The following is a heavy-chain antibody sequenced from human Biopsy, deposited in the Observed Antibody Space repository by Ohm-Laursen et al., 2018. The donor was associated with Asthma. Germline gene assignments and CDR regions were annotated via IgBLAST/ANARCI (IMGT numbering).Heavy chain of an antibody. D-gene: IGHD1-26*01. CDR3: AKGEWELLEANFDY. J-gene: IGHJ4*02. V-gene: IGHV3-30-3*02. CDR2: ISYDGSNK. CDR1: RFTFTRHF. Sequence: LSCAASRFTFTRHFILWGRPAPRQGVEWVGVISYDGSNKYYADSVKGRFTISRDNAKNSLYLQMNSLRAEDTALYYCAKGEWELLEANFDYWGQGTLVTVSS.